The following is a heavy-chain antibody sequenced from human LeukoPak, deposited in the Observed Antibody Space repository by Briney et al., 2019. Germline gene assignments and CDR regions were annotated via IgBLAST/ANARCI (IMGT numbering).Heavy chain of an antibody. CDR1: GGSFSGYY. CDR3: ARGSRGYLKYYYDSSGYYSRPFDY. D-gene: IGHD3-22*01. V-gene: IGHV4-34*01. CDR2: INHSGST. Sequence: SETLSLTCAVYGGSFSGYYWSWIRQPPGKGLEWIGEINHSGSTNYYPSLKSRVTISVDTSKNQFSLKLSSVTAADTAVYYCARGSRGYLKYYYDSSGYYSRPFDYWGQGTLVTVSS. J-gene: IGHJ4*02.